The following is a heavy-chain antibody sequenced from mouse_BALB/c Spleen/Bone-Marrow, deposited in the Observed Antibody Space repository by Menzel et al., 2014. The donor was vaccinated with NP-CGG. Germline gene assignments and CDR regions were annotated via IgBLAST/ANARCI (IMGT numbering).Heavy chain of an antibody. CDR1: GFNIKDTY. J-gene: IGHJ2*01. D-gene: IGHD2-2*01. Sequence: VQLQQSGAELVKPGASVKLSCTASGFNIKDTYMHWVKQRPEQGLEWIGRIDPANGNTKYDPKFQGKATITADTSPNTAYLQLSSLTSEDTAVYYCARYGYGVYFDYWGQGTTLTVSS. CDR2: IDPANGNT. CDR3: ARYGYGVYFDY. V-gene: IGHV14-3*02.